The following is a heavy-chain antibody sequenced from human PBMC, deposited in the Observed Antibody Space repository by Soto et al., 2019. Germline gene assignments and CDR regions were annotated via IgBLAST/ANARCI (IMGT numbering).Heavy chain of an antibody. D-gene: IGHD3-22*01. Sequence: SETLSLTCTVSGGSISSYYWSWIRHPPGKGLEWIGYIYYSGSTNYNPSLKSRVTISVDTSKNQFSLKLSSVTAADTAVYYCARGGSYDSRGHSAPDAFDIWGQGTMVTVSS. CDR3: ARGGSYDSRGHSAPDAFDI. J-gene: IGHJ3*02. CDR1: GGSISSYY. CDR2: IYYSGST. V-gene: IGHV4-59*01.